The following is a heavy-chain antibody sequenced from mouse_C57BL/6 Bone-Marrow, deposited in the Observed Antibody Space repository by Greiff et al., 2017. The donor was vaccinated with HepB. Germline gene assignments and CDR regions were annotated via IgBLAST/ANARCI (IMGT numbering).Heavy chain of an antibody. D-gene: IGHD2-4*01. V-gene: IGHV5-16*01. Sequence: DVKLVESEGGLVQPGSSMKLSCTASGFTFSDYYMAWVRQVPEKGLEWVANINYDGSSTYYLDSLKSRFIISRDNAKNILYLQMSSLKSEDTATYYCARGIHDYDGDWYFDVWGTGTTVTVSS. J-gene: IGHJ1*03. CDR2: INYDGSST. CDR1: GFTFSDYY. CDR3: ARGIHDYDGDWYFDV.